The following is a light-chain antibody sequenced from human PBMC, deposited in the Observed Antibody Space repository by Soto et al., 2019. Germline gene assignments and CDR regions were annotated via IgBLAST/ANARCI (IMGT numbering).Light chain of an antibody. CDR3: HSYARGTLV. J-gene: IGLJ3*02. CDR2: NNN. CDR1: SSNIGRYA. Sequence: QSVLTQPPSASGTPGQRVTISCSGSSSNIGRYAVNWYQQRPGTAPKLLIYNNNQRPSGVPDRFSGSKSGTSASLAISGLQSEDEADYYCHSYARGTLVFGGGTKLTVL. V-gene: IGLV1-44*01.